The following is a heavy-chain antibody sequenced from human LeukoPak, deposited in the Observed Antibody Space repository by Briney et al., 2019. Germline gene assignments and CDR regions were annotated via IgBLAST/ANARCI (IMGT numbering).Heavy chain of an antibody. CDR2: ISSSSSTI. D-gene: IGHD3-22*01. CDR1: GFTLSTYS. J-gene: IGHJ4*02. V-gene: IGHV3-48*01. Sequence: GGSLRLSCAASGFTLSTYSMNWVRQAPGKGLEWVSYISSSSSTIYYADSVKGRFTISRDNAKSSLYLQMNSLRAEDTAVYYCARGSTYYDSSGQVPFDYWGQGTLVTVSS. CDR3: ARGSTYYDSSGQVPFDY.